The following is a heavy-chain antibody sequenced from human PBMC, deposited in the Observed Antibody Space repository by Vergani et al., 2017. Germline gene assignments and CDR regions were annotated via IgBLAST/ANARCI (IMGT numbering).Heavy chain of an antibody. CDR1: GFTFSHYS. D-gene: IGHD2-8*01. J-gene: IGHJ4*02. Sequence: EVQMVESGGGLVKPGGSLRLSCVASGFTFSHYSMNWVRQAPGKGLEWVSGISWNNGSIGYADSVKGRFTISRDNAKNSLHLQMNNLRAEDTAVYYCARQSRDVFCTNGVCPLGYWGQGALVTVSS. CDR3: ARQSRDVFCTNGVCPLGY. CDR2: ISWNNGSI. V-gene: IGHV3-9*01.